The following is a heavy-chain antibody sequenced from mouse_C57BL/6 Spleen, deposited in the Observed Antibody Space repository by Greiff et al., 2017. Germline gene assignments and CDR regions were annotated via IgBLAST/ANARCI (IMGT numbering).Heavy chain of an antibody. D-gene: IGHD2-2*01. CDR3: ARDGYYFDD. Sequence: EVQVVESGGGLVKPGGSLKLSCAASGFTFSSYAMSWVRQTPEKRLEWVATISDGGSYTYYPDNVKGRFTISRDNAKNNLYLQMSHLKSEDTAMYYCARDGYYFDDWGQGTTLTVSS. CDR2: ISDGGSYT. J-gene: IGHJ2*01. V-gene: IGHV5-4*01. CDR1: GFTFSSYA.